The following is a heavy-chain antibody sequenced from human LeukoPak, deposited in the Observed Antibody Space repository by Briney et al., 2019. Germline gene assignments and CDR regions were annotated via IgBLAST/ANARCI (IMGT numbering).Heavy chain of an antibody. CDR2: ISGSGDYT. V-gene: IGHV3-23*01. J-gene: IGHJ4*02. CDR3: AKGNIAAAANFDY. CDR1: GFTVSSSY. Sequence: GGSLRLSCAASGFTVSSSYMSWVRQAPGKGLEWVSCISGSGDYTYYADSVKGRFTISRDNSKNTLHLQMNSLRAEDTAVYYCAKGNIAAAANFDYWGQGTLVTVSS. D-gene: IGHD6-13*01.